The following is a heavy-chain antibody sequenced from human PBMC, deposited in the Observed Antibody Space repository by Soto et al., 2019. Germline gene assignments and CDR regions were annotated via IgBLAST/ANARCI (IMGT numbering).Heavy chain of an antibody. CDR2: ISGSGGRS. CDR1: GFTLSNYA. J-gene: IGHJ4*02. V-gene: IGHV3-23*01. Sequence: VQLLDSGGGLVQPGGSLRLSCAASGFTLSNYAMTWVRQGPGKGLEWVSGISGSGGRSYYADSVKGRFTISRDNSKSTLYLQMNSLRAEDTAVYYCAKAYFVWSSEQPYYFDYWGQGTLVTVSS. CDR3: AKAYFVWSSEQPYYFDY. D-gene: IGHD3-16*01.